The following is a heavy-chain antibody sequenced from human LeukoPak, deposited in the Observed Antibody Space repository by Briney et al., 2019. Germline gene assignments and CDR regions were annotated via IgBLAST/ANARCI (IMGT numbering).Heavy chain of an antibody. V-gene: IGHV4-4*02. J-gene: IGHJ4*02. CDR3: ARDRREYYYGSGSLYYFDY. CDR1: GGSISSSNW. Sequence: SDTLSLTCAVSGGSISSSNWWSWVRQPPGKGLEWIGEIYHSGSTNYNPSLKSQVTISVDKSKNQFSLKLSSVTAADTAVYYCARDRREYYYGSGSLYYFDYWGQGTLVTVSS. D-gene: IGHD3-10*01. CDR2: IYHSGST.